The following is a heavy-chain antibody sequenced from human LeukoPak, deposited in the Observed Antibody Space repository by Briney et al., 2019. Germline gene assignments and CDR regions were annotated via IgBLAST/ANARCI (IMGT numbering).Heavy chain of an antibody. CDR2: ISSSSITI. J-gene: IGHJ3*02. Sequence: PGGSLRLSCAASGFSFSSYSMHWVRQAPGKGLEWVSYISSSSITIYYADSVKGRFTISRDNAKNSLYLQMNNLRAEDTAVYYCASPEWLPDSIDIWGQGTMVTVSS. D-gene: IGHD3-3*01. CDR3: ASPEWLPDSIDI. V-gene: IGHV3-48*04. CDR1: GFSFSSYS.